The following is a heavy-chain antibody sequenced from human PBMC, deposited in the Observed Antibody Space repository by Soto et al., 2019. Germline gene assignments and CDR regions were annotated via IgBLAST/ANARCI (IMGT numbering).Heavy chain of an antibody. D-gene: IGHD3-10*01. CDR2: IYYSGST. Sequence: PSETLSLTCTVSGGSISSYYWSWIRQPPGKGLDWIGYIYYSGSTNYNPSLKSRVTISVDTSKNQFSLKLSSVTAADTAVYYCARVSTYTDYYGSGIDAFDIWGQGTMVTVSS. CDR1: GGSISSYY. CDR3: ARVSTYTDYYGSGIDAFDI. J-gene: IGHJ3*02. V-gene: IGHV4-59*01.